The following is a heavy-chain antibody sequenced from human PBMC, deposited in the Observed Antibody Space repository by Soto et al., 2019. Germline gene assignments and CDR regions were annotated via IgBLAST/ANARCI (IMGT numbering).Heavy chain of an antibody. CDR1: GFTFSAFY. CDR3: ARARAAVTGQSFDY. CDR2: ISSSGTSA. J-gene: IGHJ4*02. V-gene: IGHV3-11*05. D-gene: IGHD6-19*01. Sequence: QVQLEESGGGLVKPGGSLRLSCAASGFTFSAFYMSWIRQAPGKGLEYISYISSSGTSANYPDSVKGRFTISSENAKNSLYLQVNRLRAEEAAVYYFARARAAVTGQSFDYRGQGALVTVSS.